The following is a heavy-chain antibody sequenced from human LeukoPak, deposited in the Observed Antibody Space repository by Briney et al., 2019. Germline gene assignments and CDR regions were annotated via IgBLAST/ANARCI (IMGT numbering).Heavy chain of an antibody. CDR2: ISGSGGST. V-gene: IGHV3-23*01. CDR1: GFTFSSYA. J-gene: IGHJ4*02. Sequence: PGGSLRLSCAASGFTFSSYAMSWVRQAPGKGLEWVSAISGSGGSTYYADSVKGRFTISRDNSKNTLYLQMNSLRAEDTAVYYCAILMIVARDFDYWGQGTLVTVSS. D-gene: IGHD3-22*01. CDR3: AILMIVARDFDY.